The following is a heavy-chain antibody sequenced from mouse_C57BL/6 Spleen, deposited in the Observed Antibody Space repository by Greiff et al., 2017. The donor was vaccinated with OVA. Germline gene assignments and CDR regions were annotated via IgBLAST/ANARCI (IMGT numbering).Heavy chain of an antibody. J-gene: IGHJ2*01. CDR3: ENSGIITTVGAYYLDY. CDR1: GYTFTDYY. D-gene: IGHD1-1*01. CDR2: INPYNGGT. Sequence: VQLQQSGPVLVKPGASVKMSCKASGYTFTDYYMNWVKQSHGKSLEWIGVINPYNGGTSYNQKFKGKATLTVDQSSSTAYMELNSLTSEDSAVYYGENSGIITTVGAYYLDYWGQGTTLTVSS. V-gene: IGHV1-19*01.